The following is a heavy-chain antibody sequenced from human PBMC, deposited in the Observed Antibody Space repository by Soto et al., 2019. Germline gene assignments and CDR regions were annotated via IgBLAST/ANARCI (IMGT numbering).Heavy chain of an antibody. D-gene: IGHD6-25*01. CDR1: GLTISHYC. CDR3: ASLSAPDDF. V-gene: IGHV3-74*01. CDR2: ISHDERNI. J-gene: IGHJ4*02. Sequence: EVLLVESWGGLVQPGGAMRLACAPSGLTISHYCMHWVRLVPGKGLVWVAEISHDERNIRTSYADSVKGRFTVSRDDAKNTLYLQMNSRRGDDTAVYYCASLSAPDDFWGQGAQVTVSS.